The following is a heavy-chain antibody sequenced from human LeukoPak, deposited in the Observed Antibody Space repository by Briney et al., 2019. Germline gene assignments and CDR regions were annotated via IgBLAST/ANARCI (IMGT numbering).Heavy chain of an antibody. Sequence: PGGTLRLSCAASGFTFSSYGMSWVRQAPGKGLEWVSFMSGSGDSTYYADSVKGRFTISRDNSKSTLYLQMNSLRAEDTAVYFCARDGKDGWYFLDYWGQGTLGTVSS. CDR1: GFTFSSYG. J-gene: IGHJ4*02. V-gene: IGHV3-23*01. CDR2: MSGSGDST. D-gene: IGHD6-19*01. CDR3: ARDGKDGWYFLDY.